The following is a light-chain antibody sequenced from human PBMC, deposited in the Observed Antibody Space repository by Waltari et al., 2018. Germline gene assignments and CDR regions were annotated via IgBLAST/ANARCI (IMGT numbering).Light chain of an antibody. V-gene: IGKV3-11*01. CDR3: QQRSNWPPGLT. J-gene: IGKJ4*01. Sequence: EFVLTQSPATLSLSPGERATVSCRASQSVSSYLAWYQQKPGQAPRLLIYDASNRATGIPARFSGSGSGTDFTLTISSLEPEDFAVYYCQQRSNWPPGLTFGGGTKVEIK. CDR2: DAS. CDR1: QSVSSY.